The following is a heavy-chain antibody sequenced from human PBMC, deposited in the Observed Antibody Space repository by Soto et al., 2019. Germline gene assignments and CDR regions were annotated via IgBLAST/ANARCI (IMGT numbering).Heavy chain of an antibody. CDR3: AKEGPITNWYFDS. V-gene: IGHV3-30*18. D-gene: IGHD1-1*01. J-gene: IGHJ4*02. CDR1: GFTFSSYG. Sequence: QVQLVESGGGVVQPGRSLRLSCAASGFTFSSYGMHWVRQAPGKGLEWVTVISYDGNVAYYADSVKGRFTSSRDNSKTTLYLQMNSLRTEDTAMYYCAKEGPITNWYFDSWGQGTLVTVSS. CDR2: ISYDGNVA.